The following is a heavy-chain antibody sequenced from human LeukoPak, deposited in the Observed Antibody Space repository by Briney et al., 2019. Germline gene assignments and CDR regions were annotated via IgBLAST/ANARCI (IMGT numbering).Heavy chain of an antibody. CDR2: IYHSGST. CDR3: ARVLRDSSGYYYGKVFDY. J-gene: IGHJ4*02. V-gene: IGHV4-34*01. D-gene: IGHD3-22*01. Sequence: SETLSLTCAVYGGSFSGYYWSWIRQPPGKGLEWIGDIYHSGSTYYNPSLTSRGTISVDRSKNQFSLKLGYVTAADTDVYYCARVLRDSSGYYYGKVFDYWGEGTLVTVST. CDR1: GGSFSGYY.